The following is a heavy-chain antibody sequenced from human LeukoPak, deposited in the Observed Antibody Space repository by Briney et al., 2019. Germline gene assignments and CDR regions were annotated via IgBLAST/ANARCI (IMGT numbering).Heavy chain of an antibody. D-gene: IGHD6-19*01. CDR1: GGTFSSYA. CDR2: IIPILGTA. Sequence: SVKVSCKASGGTFSSYAIRWVRQAPGQGLEWMGGIIPILGTANYAQKSQGRVTITADESTSTAYMELSSLRSEDTAVYYCPRRSWFSSGWYGLDFDYCGQGTLFTVSS. V-gene: IGHV1-69*13. CDR3: PRRSWFSSGWYGLDFDY. J-gene: IGHJ4*02.